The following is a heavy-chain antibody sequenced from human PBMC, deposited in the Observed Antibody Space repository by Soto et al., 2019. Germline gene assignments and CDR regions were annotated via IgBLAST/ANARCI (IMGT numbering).Heavy chain of an antibody. CDR3: ARLQAAAGDNDLTFDY. CDR1: GYNFNNYW. Sequence: PGESLKISCKGSGYNFNNYWINWVRQMPGKGLEWMGRIDPYDSYTNYSPSFQGHVTISVDKSISTAYLQWSSLKASDTAMYYCARLQAAAGDNDLTFDYWGQGTLVTVSS. J-gene: IGHJ4*02. V-gene: IGHV5-10-1*01. D-gene: IGHD6-13*01. CDR2: IDPYDSYT.